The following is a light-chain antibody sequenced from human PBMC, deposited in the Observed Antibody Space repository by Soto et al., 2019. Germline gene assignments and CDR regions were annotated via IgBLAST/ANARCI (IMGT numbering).Light chain of an antibody. V-gene: IGKV3-20*01. CDR2: DAS. CDR1: QSVSYY. J-gene: IGKJ1*01. Sequence: EIVLTQSPGTPSFSPGERATLSCRASQSVSYYLAWYQQKPGQAPRLLIYDASSRATGVPDRFSGSGSGTDFTLTISRLEPEDFAVYYCQQYGSSPCTFGQGTKV. CDR3: QQYGSSPCT.